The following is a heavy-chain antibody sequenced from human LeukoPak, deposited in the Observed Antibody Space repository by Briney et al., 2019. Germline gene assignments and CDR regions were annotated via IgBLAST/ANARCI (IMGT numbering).Heavy chain of an antibody. D-gene: IGHD3-9*01. CDR1: GGSISSSSYY. Sequence: SETLSLTCTVSGGSISSSSYYWGWIRQPPGKGLEWIGSIYYSGSTYYNPSLKSRVTISVDTSKNQFSLKLSSVTAADTAVYYCARRETGSLDAFDIWGQGTMVTVSS. CDR3: ARRETGSLDAFDI. J-gene: IGHJ3*02. CDR2: IYYSGST. V-gene: IGHV4-39*07.